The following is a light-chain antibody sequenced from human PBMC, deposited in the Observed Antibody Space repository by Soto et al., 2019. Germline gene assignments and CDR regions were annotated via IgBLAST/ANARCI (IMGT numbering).Light chain of an antibody. CDR2: GVF. V-gene: IGKV3-20*01. Sequence: ENVLTQSPGTVSLSPGERATLSCRASQGVTSHHLAWYQQKPGQAPRLLIYGVFNRATGIPDRFSGSGSGTDFTLTITRLEPEDSAVYFCQHYDGSPRTFGQGNKLEIK. CDR1: QGVTSHH. CDR3: QHYDGSPRT. J-gene: IGKJ2*01.